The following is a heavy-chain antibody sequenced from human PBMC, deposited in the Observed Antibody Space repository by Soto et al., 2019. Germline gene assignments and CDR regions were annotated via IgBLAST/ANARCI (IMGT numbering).Heavy chain of an antibody. D-gene: IGHD1-1*01. CDR3: ERPLTRERHAFDI. CDR1: GGTFSSYT. V-gene: IGHV1-69*02. J-gene: IGHJ3*02. Sequence: QVQLVQSGAEVKKPGSSVKVSCKASGGTFSSYTISWVRQAPGQGLEWMGRIIPILGIANYAQKFQGRVTITADKSTSTAYMELSSLRSEDTAVYYGERPLTRERHAFDIWGQGTMVTVSS. CDR2: IIPILGIA.